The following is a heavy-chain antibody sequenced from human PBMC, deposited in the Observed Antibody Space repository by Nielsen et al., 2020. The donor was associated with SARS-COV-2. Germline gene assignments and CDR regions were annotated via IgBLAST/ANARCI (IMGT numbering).Heavy chain of an antibody. J-gene: IGHJ4*02. Sequence: GGSLRLSCAASGFTFNIYAMAWVRRAPGRGLEWVSGTSASGASTYYADSVKGRFSISRDNSKNTLYLQMNSLRAEDTAVYYCAKQLPYSYSSSWYYFDYWGQGTLVTVSS. CDR2: TSASGAST. CDR1: GFTFNIYA. CDR3: AKQLPYSYSSSWYYFDY. V-gene: IGHV3-23*01. D-gene: IGHD6-13*01.